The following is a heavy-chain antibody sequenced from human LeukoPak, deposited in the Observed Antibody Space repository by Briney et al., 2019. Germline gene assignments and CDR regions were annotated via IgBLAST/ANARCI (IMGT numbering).Heavy chain of an antibody. CDR3: ARDDYSSGMDV. CDR2: IDHSGRT. V-gene: IGHV4-34*09. J-gene: IGHJ6*02. Sequence: SETLSLTCAVYGGAFSGYYWSWIRQPPGKGLEWIGEIDHSGRTNSNAFLKSRVTISVDTSKNQFSLKLSSVTAADTAVYYCARDDYSSGMDVWGQGTTVTVSS. CDR1: GGAFSGYY.